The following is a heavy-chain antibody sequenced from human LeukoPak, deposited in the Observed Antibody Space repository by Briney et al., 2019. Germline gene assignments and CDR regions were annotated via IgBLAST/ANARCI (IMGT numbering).Heavy chain of an antibody. CDR2: ISWNSGSI. D-gene: IGHD1-26*01. J-gene: IGHJ3*02. V-gene: IGHV3-9*01. Sequence: GGSLRLSCAASGFTFDDYAMHWVRQAPGKGLEWVSGISWNSGSIGYADSVKGRFTISRDNAKNSLYLQMNSLRAEDTALYYCAKEAESLGAFDIWGQGTMVTVSS. CDR3: AKEAESLGAFDI. CDR1: GFTFDDYA.